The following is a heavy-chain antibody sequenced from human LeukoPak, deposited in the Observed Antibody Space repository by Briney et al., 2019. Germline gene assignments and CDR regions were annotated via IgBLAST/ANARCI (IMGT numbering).Heavy chain of an antibody. CDR1: GFTFSTYA. CDR3: AKDPLHDSNGYQPYYFAS. V-gene: IGHV3-23*01. J-gene: IGHJ4*02. D-gene: IGHD3-22*01. CDR2: ISGTGTNT. Sequence: TGGSLRLSCTASGFTFSTYAMSWVRQAPGKGLEWVSFISGTGTNTHYADSVKGLFTISRDNSQNTLYLQMNSLRAADPPIYYCAKDPLHDSNGYQPYYFASWAQGTLVTVSS.